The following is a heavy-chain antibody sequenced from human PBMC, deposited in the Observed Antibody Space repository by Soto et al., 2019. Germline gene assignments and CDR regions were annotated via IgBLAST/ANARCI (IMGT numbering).Heavy chain of an antibody. CDR2: ICYSGST. CDR1: GGSFSSTSYY. V-gene: IGHV4-39*01. D-gene: IGHD1-7*01. CDR3: ARHWAPVGTDQYWYFDL. Sequence: SETLSLTCTVSGGSFSSTSYYWGWIRQSPGEGLEWIGSICYSGSTYYNPSLKTRVTMSVDTSNSQFSLELSSVTAADTSVYYCARHWAPVGTDQYWYFDLWGRGTLVTVSS. J-gene: IGHJ2*01.